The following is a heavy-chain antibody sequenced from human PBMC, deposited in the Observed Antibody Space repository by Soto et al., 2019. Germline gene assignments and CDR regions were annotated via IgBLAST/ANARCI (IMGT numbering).Heavy chain of an antibody. J-gene: IGHJ5*02. D-gene: IGHD2-8*01. CDR2: LIPIIGTP. CDR3: ARDTRYAAGGLTFDP. Sequence: ASAKVSCQASGRTFSSSAISRVRQAPGQGLEWMGGLIPIIGTPNYAQKFQGRVTITADESTSTAYMELRSLRSDDTAVYYCARDTRYAAGGLTFDPWGQGTLVTVSS. CDR1: GRTFSSSA. V-gene: IGHV1-69*13.